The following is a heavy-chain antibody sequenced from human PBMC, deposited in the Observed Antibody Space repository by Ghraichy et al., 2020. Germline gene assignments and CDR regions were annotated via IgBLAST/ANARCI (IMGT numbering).Heavy chain of an antibody. CDR3: ARELESTSWSRNYYFYYYMDV. V-gene: IGHV3-7*01. CDR1: GFSFSDYW. Sequence: GGSLRLSCAASGFSFSDYWMTWVRQAPGKGLEWVANIKGDGGENFYAGSVVGRFIISRDNAKKSVFLEMTSLGVEDTAVYYCARELESTSWSRNYYFYYYMDVWDKGTTVTVSS. CDR2: IKGDGGEN. D-gene: IGHD6-13*01. J-gene: IGHJ6*03.